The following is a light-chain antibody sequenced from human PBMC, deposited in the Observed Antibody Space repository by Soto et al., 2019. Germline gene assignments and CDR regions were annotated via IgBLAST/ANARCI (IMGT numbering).Light chain of an antibody. CDR3: TSFTSDNLYV. J-gene: IGLJ1*01. V-gene: IGLV2-14*03. Sequence: QLVLTQPASVSGSPGQSITISCTGTSSDFTGYNYVSWYQQYPGKVPKLLIYHVSNRPSGVSYRFSGSKSGNTASLTISGLQAEDEADYFCTSFTSDNLYVFGTGTKLTVL. CDR1: SSDFTGYNY. CDR2: HVS.